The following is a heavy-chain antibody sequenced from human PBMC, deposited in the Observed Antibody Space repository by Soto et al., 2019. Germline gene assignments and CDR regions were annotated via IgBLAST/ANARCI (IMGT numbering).Heavy chain of an antibody. CDR3: VKDFRGNTFGEFPH. J-gene: IGHJ1*01. CDR1: GITFSSYA. D-gene: IGHD3-10*01. CDR2: ITGSGGGT. Sequence: PVGSLRLSCAAPGITFSSYAMAWVRKAPGKGLEWVSAITGSGGGTYYADSAKGRFAISRDNSENTLYLQMNSLRDADTAVYYCVKDFRGNTFGEFPHWGQDTLVTVSS. V-gene: IGHV3-23*01.